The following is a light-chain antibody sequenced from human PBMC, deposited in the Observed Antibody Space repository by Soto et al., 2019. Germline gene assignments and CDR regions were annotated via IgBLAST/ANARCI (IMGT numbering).Light chain of an antibody. CDR2: EVR. Sequence: QSALTQPASVSGSPGQSITISCTGTSSDVGGYNYVSWYQQHPGKAPKVMIYEVRNRPSGVSNRFSGSKSGNTASLTISGLKAEDEADYYCSSHTSISTHVFGTGTKLTVL. CDR3: SSHTSISTHV. J-gene: IGLJ1*01. V-gene: IGLV2-14*01. CDR1: SSDVGGYNY.